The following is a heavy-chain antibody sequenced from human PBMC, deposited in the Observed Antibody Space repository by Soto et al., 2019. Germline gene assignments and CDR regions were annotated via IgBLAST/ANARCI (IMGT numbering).Heavy chain of an antibody. J-gene: IGHJ5*02. Sequence: PSQTLSLTCVISGDSVSSNSAAWNWIRQSPSRGLEWLGRTYYRSKWYNDYAVSVKSRITINPDTSKNQFSLQLNSVTPEDTAVYYCAREESIIVVAGYNWFDPWGQGTLVTVSS. D-gene: IGHD6-19*01. CDR2: TYYRSKWYN. V-gene: IGHV6-1*01. CDR1: GDSVSSNSAA. CDR3: AREESIIVVAGYNWFDP.